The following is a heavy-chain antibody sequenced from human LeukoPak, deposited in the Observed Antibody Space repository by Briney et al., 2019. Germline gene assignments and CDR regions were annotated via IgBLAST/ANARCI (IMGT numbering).Heavy chain of an antibody. V-gene: IGHV3-7*01. CDR2: IKQDGSEK. D-gene: IGHD3-22*01. CDR1: GFTFSSYW. Sequence: GSLRLSCAASGFTFSSYWMSWVRQAPGKGLEWVANIKQDGSEKYYVNSVKGRFTISRDNAKNSLYLQMNSLRAEDTAVYYCARLNYYDSSGPDYWGQGTLVTVSS. CDR3: ARLNYYDSSGPDY. J-gene: IGHJ4*02.